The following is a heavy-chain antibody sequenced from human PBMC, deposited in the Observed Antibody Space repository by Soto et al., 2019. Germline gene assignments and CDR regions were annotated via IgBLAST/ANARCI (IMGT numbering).Heavy chain of an antibody. Sequence: QVQLVESGGGVVQPGRSLRLSCAASGFTFSSYAMHWVRQAPGKGLEWVAVISYDGSNKYYADSAKGRFTISRDNSKNTLYLQMNSLRAEDTAVYYCARDLEAMGLIDYWGQGTLVTVSS. CDR2: ISYDGSNK. CDR3: ARDLEAMGLIDY. V-gene: IGHV3-30-3*01. J-gene: IGHJ4*02. CDR1: GFTFSSYA. D-gene: IGHD1-26*01.